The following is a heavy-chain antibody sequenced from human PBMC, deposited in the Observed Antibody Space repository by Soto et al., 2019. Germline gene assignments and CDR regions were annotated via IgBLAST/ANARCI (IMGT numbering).Heavy chain of an antibody. V-gene: IGHV1-3*01. Sequence: MHWVRQAPGQRHEWMGWINAGNGNTKYSQTFQGRVTITRDTSASTAYMELSSLTSEDTAVYYCARDRYSCSTTNCYVGWFDPWGQGTLVTVSS. J-gene: IGHJ5*02. CDR3: ARDRYSCSTTNCYVGWFDP. D-gene: IGHD2-2*01. CDR2: INAGNGNT.